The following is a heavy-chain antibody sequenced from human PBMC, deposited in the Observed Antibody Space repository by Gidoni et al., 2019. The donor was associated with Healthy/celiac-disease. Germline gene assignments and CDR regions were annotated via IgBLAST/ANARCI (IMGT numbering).Heavy chain of an antibody. D-gene: IGHD3-10*01. J-gene: IGHJ4*02. CDR3: ARVYYGSGSYPWYFDY. CDR1: GFTVSSNY. CDR2: IYSGGST. V-gene: IGHV3-53*01. Sequence: EVQLVESGGGLIQPGGSLRLSCAASGFTVSSNYMSWVRQAPGKGLEWVSVIYSGGSTYYADSVKGRFTISRDNSKNTLYLQMNSLRAEDTAVYYCARVYYGSGSYPWYFDYWGQGTLVTVSS.